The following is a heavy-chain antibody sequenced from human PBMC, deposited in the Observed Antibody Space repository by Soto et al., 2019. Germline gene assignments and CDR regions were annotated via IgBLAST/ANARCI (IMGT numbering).Heavy chain of an antibody. Sequence: QLQLQESGPGLVKPSETLSLTCTVSGGSISSSSYFWGWIRQPPGKVLEWIGSMYSSGSTYYNPSRKSLVTVSLDTSKNHLPLKLSSVPAADTAVYYCARNGETTIRALNWFDPWGQGTLVTVSS. J-gene: IGHJ5*02. CDR3: ARNGETTIRALNWFDP. D-gene: IGHD1-1*01. V-gene: IGHV4-39*02. CDR1: GGSISSSSYF. CDR2: MYSSGST.